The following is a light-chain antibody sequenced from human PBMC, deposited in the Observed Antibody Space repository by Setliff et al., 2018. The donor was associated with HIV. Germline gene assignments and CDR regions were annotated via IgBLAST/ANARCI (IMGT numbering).Light chain of an antibody. J-gene: IGLJ1*01. CDR2: DVS. V-gene: IGLV2-14*01. Sequence: HSALTQPASVSGSPGQSITISCTGTSSDVGGYNYVSWYQQHPGKAPKFMIYDVSKRPSGVSNRFSGSKSGNTASLTISGLQAEDEADYYCSSYTSSSTYVFGTGTKVTVL. CDR1: SSDVGGYNY. CDR3: SSYTSSSTYV.